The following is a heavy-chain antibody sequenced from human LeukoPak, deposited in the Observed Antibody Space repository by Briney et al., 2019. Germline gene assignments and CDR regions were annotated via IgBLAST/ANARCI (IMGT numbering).Heavy chain of an antibody. D-gene: IGHD2-15*01. CDR1: GGSISSYY. CDR3: ARQYCGGGSCYSLSYYYMDV. CDR2: IYYSGST. Sequence: SETLSLTCTVSGGSISSYYWSWIRQPPGKGLEWIGYIYYSGSTNYNPSLKSRVTISVDTSKNQFSLKLSSVTAADTAVYYCARQYCGGGSCYSLSYYYMDVWGKGTTVTVSS. J-gene: IGHJ6*03. V-gene: IGHV4-59*08.